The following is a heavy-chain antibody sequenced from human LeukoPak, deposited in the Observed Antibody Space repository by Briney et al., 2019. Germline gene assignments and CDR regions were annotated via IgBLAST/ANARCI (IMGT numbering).Heavy chain of an antibody. V-gene: IGHV4-38-2*02. CDR3: ARVWKAAALERNYYYYYYMDV. D-gene: IGHD2-2*01. CDR1: GYSISSGYY. CDR2: IYHSGST. Sequence: SETLSLTCTVSGYSISSGYYWGWIRQPPGKGLEWIGSIYHSGSTYYNPSLKSRVTISVDKSKNKFSLKLSSVTAADTAVYYCARVWKAAALERNYYYYYYMDVWGKGTTVTVSS. J-gene: IGHJ6*03.